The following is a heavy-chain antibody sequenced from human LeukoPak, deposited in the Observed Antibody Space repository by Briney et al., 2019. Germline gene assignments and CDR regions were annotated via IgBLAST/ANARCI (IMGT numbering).Heavy chain of an antibody. Sequence: SETLSLTCTVSGYSISSGYYWGWIRQHPGKGLEWIGSIYHSGSTYYNPSLKSRVTISVDTSKNQFSLKLSPVTAADTAVYYCASSSGSYSFDYWGQGTLVTASS. CDR3: ASSSGSYSFDY. D-gene: IGHD1-26*01. CDR2: IYHSGST. CDR1: GYSISSGYY. J-gene: IGHJ4*02. V-gene: IGHV4-38-2*02.